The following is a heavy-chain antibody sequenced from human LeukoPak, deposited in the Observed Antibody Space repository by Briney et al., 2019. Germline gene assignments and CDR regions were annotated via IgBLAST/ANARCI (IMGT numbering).Heavy chain of an antibody. CDR2: TNPNSGGT. D-gene: IGHD2-2*01. Sequence: APVKVSCKASGYTFTGYYMHWVRQAPGQGLEWMGWTNPNSGGTNYAQKFQGWVTMTRDTSISTAYMELSRLRSDDTAVYYCARVDCSSTSCYDYFDYWGQGTLVTVSS. CDR1: GYTFTGYY. V-gene: IGHV1-2*04. J-gene: IGHJ4*02. CDR3: ARVDCSSTSCYDYFDY.